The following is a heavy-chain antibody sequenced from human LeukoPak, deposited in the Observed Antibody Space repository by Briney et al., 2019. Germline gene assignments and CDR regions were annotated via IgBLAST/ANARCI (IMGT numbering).Heavy chain of an antibody. D-gene: IGHD3-9*01. CDR2: IRYDGSNK. J-gene: IGHJ4*02. Sequence: PGGSLRLSCAASGFTFSSYGMHWVRQAPGKGLEWVAFIRYDGSNKYYADSVKGRFTISRDNSKNTLYLQMNSLRAEDTAVYYCARAAYYDILTGYSDGGFGDYWGQGTLVTVSS. CDR3: ARAAYYDILTGYSDGGFGDY. CDR1: GFTFSSYG. V-gene: IGHV3-30*02.